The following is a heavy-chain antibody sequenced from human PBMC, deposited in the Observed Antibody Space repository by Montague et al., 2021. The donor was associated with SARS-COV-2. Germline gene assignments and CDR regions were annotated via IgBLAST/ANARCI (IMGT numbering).Heavy chain of an antibody. D-gene: IGHD6-6*01. J-gene: IGHJ4*02. CDR2: MYYTGHT. CDR3: ARSRANVPSRPGFDY. Sequence: SETLSLTCTVSGASVASGNFYWSWIRQSPGKGLGWIGHMYYTGHTNYNPSLESRVTMPVDPSKNQFSLTLTSVTAADTAVYYCARSRANVPSRPGFDYWGQGALVTVSS. CDR1: GASVASGNFY. V-gene: IGHV4-61*01.